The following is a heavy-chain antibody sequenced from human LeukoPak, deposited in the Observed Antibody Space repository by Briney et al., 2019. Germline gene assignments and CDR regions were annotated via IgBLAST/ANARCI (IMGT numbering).Heavy chain of an antibody. CDR3: ARALVDTMVRGVIITGWFDY. D-gene: IGHD3-10*01. CDR1: GGSISSGGYY. V-gene: IGHV4-31*03. CDR2: IYYSGST. Sequence: PSETLSLTCTVSGGSISSGGYYWSWIRQHPGKGLEWIGYIYYSGSTYYNPSLKSRVTISVDTSKNQFSLKLSSVTAADTAVYYRARALVDTMVRGVIITGWFDYWGQGTLVTVSS. J-gene: IGHJ4*02.